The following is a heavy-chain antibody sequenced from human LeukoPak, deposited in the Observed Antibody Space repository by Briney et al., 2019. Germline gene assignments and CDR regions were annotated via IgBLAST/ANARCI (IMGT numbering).Heavy chain of an antibody. V-gene: IGHV4-30-4*08. Sequence: SQTLSLTCTVSGGSISSGDYYWSWIRQPPGKGLEWTGYIYYSGSTYYNPSLKSRVTISVDTSKNQFSLKLSSVTAADTAVYYCARDRVTIFGVVIPLDYWGQGTLVTVSS. CDR2: IYYSGST. J-gene: IGHJ4*02. CDR1: GGSISSGDYY. CDR3: ARDRVTIFGVVIPLDY. D-gene: IGHD3-3*01.